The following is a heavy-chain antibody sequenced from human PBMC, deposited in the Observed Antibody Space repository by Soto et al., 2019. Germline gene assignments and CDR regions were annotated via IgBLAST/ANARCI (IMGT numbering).Heavy chain of an antibody. CDR3: ARALGKYYNFWSGYSTQFDY. J-gene: IGHJ4*02. D-gene: IGHD3-3*01. CDR2: ISAHNGNT. V-gene: IGHV1-18*01. Sequence: ASVKVSCKASGYTFTSYGIIWVRQAPGQGLEWMGWISAHNGNTNYAQKFQGRVTMTTDTSTSTAYMELRSLRSDDTAVYYCARALGKYYNFWSGYSTQFDYWGQGSVVTVS. CDR1: GYTFTSYG.